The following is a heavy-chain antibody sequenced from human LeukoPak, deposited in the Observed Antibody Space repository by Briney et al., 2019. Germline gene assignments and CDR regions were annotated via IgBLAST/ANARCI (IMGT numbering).Heavy chain of an antibody. CDR1: GYTFTEYA. CDR2: VNVYNAIA. V-gene: IGHV1-18*01. D-gene: IGHD3-10*01. J-gene: IGHJ6*03. Sequence: ASVKVSCKVSGYTFTEYAISWVRQAPGQGLEWMGWVNVYNAIAKYVQKFQDRVTMTTDTSTSTAYMEVRNLRSDDTAVYYCARVSGSRNPHSNYYYYYMDVWGEGTTVVVSS. CDR3: ARVSGSRNPHSNYYYYYMDV.